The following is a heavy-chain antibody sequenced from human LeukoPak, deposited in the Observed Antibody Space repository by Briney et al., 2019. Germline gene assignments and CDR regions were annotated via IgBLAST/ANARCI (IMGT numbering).Heavy chain of an antibody. D-gene: IGHD2-2*01. CDR3: ARDAYCSSTSCYGNYYYYYMDV. CDR1: GFTFTSYA. Sequence: GGSLRLSCAASGFTFTSYAMHWVRQAPGKGLEWVAVISYDGSNDYYADSVKGRFTISRDNSKNTLYPQMNSLRAEDTAVYYCARDAYCSSTSCYGNYYYYYMDVWGKGTTVTVSS. J-gene: IGHJ6*03. V-gene: IGHV3-30*04. CDR2: ISYDGSND.